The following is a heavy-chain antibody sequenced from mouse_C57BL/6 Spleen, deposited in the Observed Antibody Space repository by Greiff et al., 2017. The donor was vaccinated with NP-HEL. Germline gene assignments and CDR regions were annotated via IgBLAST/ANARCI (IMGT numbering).Heavy chain of an antibody. J-gene: IGHJ2*01. CDR2: INPSTGGT. Sequence: VQLQQSGPELVKPGASVKISCKASGYSFTGYYMNWVKQSPEKSLEWIGEINPSTGGTTYNQKFKAKATLTVDKSSSTAYMQLKSLTSEDSAVYYCAREGLRRGNYCDYWGQGTTLTVSS. CDR1: GYSFTGYY. V-gene: IGHV1-42*01. D-gene: IGHD2-4*01. CDR3: AREGLRRGNYCDY.